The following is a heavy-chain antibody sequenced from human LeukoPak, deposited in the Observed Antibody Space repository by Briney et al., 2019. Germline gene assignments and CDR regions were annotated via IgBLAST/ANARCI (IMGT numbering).Heavy chain of an antibody. CDR1: GYTFSSYA. CDR3: AKGVAAAVVY. D-gene: IGHD6-13*01. Sequence: GGSLRLSCAASGYTFSSYAMSWVRQAPGQGLEWVSAISGSGGSTYYAHSVKGRVTISRDNSKNTLYLQMNSLRAEDTAVYYCAKGVAAAVVYWGKGTLVTVS. J-gene: IGHJ4*02. V-gene: IGHV3-23*01. CDR2: ISGSGGST.